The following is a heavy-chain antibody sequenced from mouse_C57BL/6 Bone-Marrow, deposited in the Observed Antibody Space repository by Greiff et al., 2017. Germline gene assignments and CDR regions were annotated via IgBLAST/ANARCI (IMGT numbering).Heavy chain of an antibody. CDR2: IDPSDSYT. CDR1: GYTFTSYW. CDR3: ARGGYYAMDD. V-gene: IGHV1-69*01. J-gene: IGHJ4*01. Sequence: QVQLQQPGAELVMPGASVKLSCKASGYTFTSYWMHWVKQRPGQGLAWIGEIDPSDSYTNYTQKFKGKSTLNVDKSSSTAYMQLSSLTSEDSAVYYCARGGYYAMDDWGQGTSVTGSS.